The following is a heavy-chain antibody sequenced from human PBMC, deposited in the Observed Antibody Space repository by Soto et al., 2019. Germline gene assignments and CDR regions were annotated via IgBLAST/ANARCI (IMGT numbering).Heavy chain of an antibody. Sequence: GGSLRLSCAASGFTFSSYAMHWVRQAPGKGLEWVAVISYDGSNKYYADSVKGRFTISRDNSKNTLYLQMNCLRAEDTAVYYCARRNAMVRGAIYYFDYWGQGTLVTVSS. CDR3: ARRNAMVRGAIYYFDY. D-gene: IGHD3-10*01. CDR1: GFTFSSYA. CDR2: ISYDGSNK. V-gene: IGHV3-30-3*01. J-gene: IGHJ4*02.